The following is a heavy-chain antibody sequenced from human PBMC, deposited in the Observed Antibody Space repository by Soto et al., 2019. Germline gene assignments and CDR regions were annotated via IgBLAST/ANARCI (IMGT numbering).Heavy chain of an antibody. D-gene: IGHD1-1*01. Sequence: GGSLRLSCAASGFSFSRHTMNWIRQAPGKGLEWVASISYDGTNKYYADSVKGRFTISRDNSKNTLYLQMNSLRIEDTAVYYCARELERVFDYWGQGTLVTVSS. J-gene: IGHJ4*02. CDR3: ARELERVFDY. V-gene: IGHV3-30*04. CDR2: ISYDGTNK. CDR1: GFSFSRHT.